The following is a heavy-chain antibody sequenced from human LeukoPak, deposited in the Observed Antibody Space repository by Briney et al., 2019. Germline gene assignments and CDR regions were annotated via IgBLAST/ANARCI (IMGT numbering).Heavy chain of an antibody. CDR2: IIPIFGTA. J-gene: IGHJ4*02. D-gene: IGHD3-3*01. CDR3: ATERAYDFWSGDSY. Sequence: SVKVSCKASGGTFSSYAISWVRQAPGQGLEWMGGIIPIFGTANYAQKFQGRVTITADESTRTAYMELSSLRSEDTAVYYCATERAYDFWSGDSYWGQGTLVTVSS. V-gene: IGHV1-69*13. CDR1: GGTFSSYA.